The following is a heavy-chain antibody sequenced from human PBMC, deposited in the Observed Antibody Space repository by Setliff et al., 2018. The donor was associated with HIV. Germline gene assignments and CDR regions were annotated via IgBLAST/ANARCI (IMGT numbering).Heavy chain of an antibody. J-gene: IGHJ4*02. D-gene: IGHD3-3*02. CDR2: ISSSTSTI. CDR1: GFIFSSYS. V-gene: IGHV3-48*01. Sequence: GGSLRLSCAASGFIFSSYSMNWVRQAPGKGLEWVSYISSSTSTIYYADSVKGRFTISRDNAKNSLYLQMNGLTAADTAVYYCARDRAAFRLTYWGQGTLVTVSS. CDR3: ARDRAAFRLTY.